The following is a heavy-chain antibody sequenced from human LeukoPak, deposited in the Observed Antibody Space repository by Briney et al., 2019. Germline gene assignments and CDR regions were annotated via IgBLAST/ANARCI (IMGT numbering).Heavy chain of an antibody. CDR1: GFTFSSYA. Sequence: GGSLRLSCAASGFTFSSYAMSWVRQAPGKGPEWVSAISGSGGSTYYADSVKGRFTISRDNSKNTLYLQMNSLRAEDTAVYYCAKATQMTTVTTLFGYWGQGTLVTVSS. J-gene: IGHJ4*02. V-gene: IGHV3-23*01. D-gene: IGHD4-17*01. CDR3: AKATQMTTVTTLFGY. CDR2: ISGSGGST.